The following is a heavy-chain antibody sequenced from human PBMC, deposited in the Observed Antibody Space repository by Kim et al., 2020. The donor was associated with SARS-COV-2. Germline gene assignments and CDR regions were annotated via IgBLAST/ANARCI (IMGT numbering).Heavy chain of an antibody. CDR3: GRGGVLRYFGERGRDA. Sequence: SETLSLTCAVSGGSISSSNWWCWVRQPPGKGLGGVGEIYHGGTTNYNPPLKSGATLSVAKSKNQSPMRRTSVTAAATAGYYWGRGGVLRYFGERGRDAWG. J-gene: IGHJ5*01. CDR1: GGSISSSNW. D-gene: IGHD3-9*01. V-gene: IGHV4-4*02. CDR2: IYHGGTT.